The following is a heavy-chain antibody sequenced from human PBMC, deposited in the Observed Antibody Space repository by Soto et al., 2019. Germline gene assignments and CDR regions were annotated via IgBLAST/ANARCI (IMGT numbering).Heavy chain of an antibody. J-gene: IGHJ6*02. V-gene: IGHV3-23*01. CDR3: AKELYYDDSSNFYASDGMDG. D-gene: IGHD3-22*01. Sequence: AGGSLRLSCAFTFGSYAMSWVRQAPGKGLEWVSLITKSGGTTYYADSVKGRFTISRDISKNTLYLQMSSLRAEDTAVYYCAKELYYDDSSNFYASDGMDGWGQGNTVTVSS. CDR1: FTFGSYA. CDR2: ITKSGGTT.